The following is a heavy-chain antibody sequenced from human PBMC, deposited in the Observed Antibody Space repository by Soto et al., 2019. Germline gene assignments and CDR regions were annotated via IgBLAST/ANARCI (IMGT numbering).Heavy chain of an antibody. CDR1: GFTFSSYG. V-gene: IGHV3-30*18. J-gene: IGHJ6*02. Sequence: QVHLVESGGGVVQPGRSLRLSCAASGFTFSSYGMHWVRQAPGKGLEWVAVISSDGTSRFYADSVKGRFTISRDNSKNTLYLQMNSLRAEDTAMYYCAKVRVKDYYYYAMDVCGQGTTVTVSS. CDR3: AKVRVKDYYYYAMDV. CDR2: ISSDGTSR. D-gene: IGHD4-4*01.